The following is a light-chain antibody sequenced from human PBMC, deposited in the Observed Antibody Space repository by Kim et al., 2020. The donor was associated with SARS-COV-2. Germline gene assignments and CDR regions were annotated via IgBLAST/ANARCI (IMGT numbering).Light chain of an antibody. CDR1: QSVSSY. V-gene: IGKV3-11*01. CDR3: QQRKT. J-gene: IGKJ4*01. CDR2: DAS. Sequence: ATLSWSPGERATLSCRASQSVSSYLAWYQQKPGQAPRLLIYDASNRATGIPARFSGSGSGTDFTLTISSLEPEDFAVYYCQQRKTFGGGTKVDIK.